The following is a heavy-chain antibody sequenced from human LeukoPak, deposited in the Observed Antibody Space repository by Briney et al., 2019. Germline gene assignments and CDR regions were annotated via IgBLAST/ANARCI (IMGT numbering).Heavy chain of an antibody. CDR2: IWYDGTNK. CDR1: GFTFSSYG. D-gene: IGHD5-12*01. CDR3: AREMGLNIVATFGY. J-gene: IGHJ4*02. V-gene: IGHV3-33*01. Sequence: GGSLRLSCAASGFTFSSYGMHWVRQAPGKGLEWVAVIWYDGTNKYYADSVKGRFTISRDNSKNTLYLQMNSLRAEDTAVYYCAREMGLNIVATFGYWGQGTLVTVSS.